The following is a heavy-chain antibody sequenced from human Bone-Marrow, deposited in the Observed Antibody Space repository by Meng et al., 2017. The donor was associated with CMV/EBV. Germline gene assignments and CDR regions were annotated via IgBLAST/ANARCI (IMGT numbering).Heavy chain of an antibody. D-gene: IGHD3-22*01. V-gene: IGHV4-39*01. J-gene: IGHJ3*02. CDR2: IYYSGST. CDR1: GGSISSSSYY. Sequence: SETLSLTCTVSGGSISSSSYYWGWIRQPPGKGLEWIGSIYYSGSTYYNPSLKSRVTISVDTSKNQFSLKLSSVTAADPAVYYCARHDSDSSGYYHDRDAFDIWGQGTMVTVSS. CDR3: ARHDSDSSGYYHDRDAFDI.